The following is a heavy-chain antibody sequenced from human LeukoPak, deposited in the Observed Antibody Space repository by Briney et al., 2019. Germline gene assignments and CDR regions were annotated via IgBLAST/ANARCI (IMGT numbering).Heavy chain of an antibody. CDR1: CGSISSYY. CDR2: SYISGTT. J-gene: IGHJ4*02. D-gene: IGHD2-21*01. Sequence: SETLSLACPVYCGSISSYYWSSIRQPAGKGLGWNGRSYISGTTNYSPSLKGRFTMSVDTSKNRFSLKLNSVTAEATAVYYCGGGGRLLADDDWGQGTLVTVAS. V-gene: IGHV4-4*07. CDR3: GGGGRLLADDD.